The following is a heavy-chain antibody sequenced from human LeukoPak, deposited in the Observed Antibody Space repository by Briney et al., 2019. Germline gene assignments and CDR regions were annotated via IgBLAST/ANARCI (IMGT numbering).Heavy chain of an antibody. D-gene: IGHD6-13*01. V-gene: IGHV3-9*03. J-gene: IGHJ4*02. CDR1: GFTFDDYA. Sequence: TGGSPRLSCAASGFTFDDYAMHWVRQTPGKGLEWVSGISWNSGSIGYADSVKGRFTISRDNAKNSLYLQMNSLRAEDMALYYCAKGYSSSWSYYFDYWGQGTLVTVSS. CDR2: ISWNSGSI. CDR3: AKGYSSSWSYYFDY.